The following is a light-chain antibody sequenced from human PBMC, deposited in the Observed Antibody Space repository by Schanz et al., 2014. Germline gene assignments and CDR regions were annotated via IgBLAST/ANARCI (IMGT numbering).Light chain of an antibody. CDR3: QQYGDLPRT. Sequence: DIQMTQSPSSLSASVGDRVTITCQASQDIGKYLNWYQQKLGKAPKLLIYDASSLERGVPSRFSGSGSGTDFTFTISSLQPEDIATYYCQQYGDLPRTFGQGTKVEIK. CDR2: DAS. V-gene: IGKV1-33*01. CDR1: QDIGKY. J-gene: IGKJ1*01.